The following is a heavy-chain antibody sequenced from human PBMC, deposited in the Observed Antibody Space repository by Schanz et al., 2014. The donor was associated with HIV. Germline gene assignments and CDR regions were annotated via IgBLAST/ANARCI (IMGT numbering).Heavy chain of an antibody. J-gene: IGHJ4*02. CDR3: ARDGSSGWQDPFDY. D-gene: IGHD6-19*01. CDR1: GFTFSRYG. V-gene: IGHV3-30*19. CDR2: IWYDGSKK. Sequence: QVKLVESGGGVVQPGRSLRLSCAASGFTFSRYGMHWVRQSPGKGLEWVAVIWYDGSKKYYADSVKGRSTISRDNSKNTLYLQMNSLRAEDTAVYYCARDGSSGWQDPFDYWGQGTLVTVSS.